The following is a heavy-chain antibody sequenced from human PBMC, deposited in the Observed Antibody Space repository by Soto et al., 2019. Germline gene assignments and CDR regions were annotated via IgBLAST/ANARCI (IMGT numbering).Heavy chain of an antibody. Sequence: QVLVVESGGGVVQPGRSLRLSCAASGFTFSNYAMHWVRQAPGKGLEWVAVISNDGSNKYYEDSVKGRFTSYRDNXNNTLYLQINCLRAEDTAVYYCTREYQLLTYYCDYWGKGTLVTVSS. CDR1: GFTFSNYA. CDR2: ISNDGSNK. D-gene: IGHD2-2*01. CDR3: TREYQLLTYYCDY. V-gene: IGHV3-30-3*01. J-gene: IGHJ4*02.